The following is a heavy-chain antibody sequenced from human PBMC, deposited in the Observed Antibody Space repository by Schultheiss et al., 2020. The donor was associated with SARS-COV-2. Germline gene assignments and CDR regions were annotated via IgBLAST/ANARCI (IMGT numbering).Heavy chain of an antibody. V-gene: IGHV4-59*06. CDR3: ARDGTVTTSGAFDI. CDR1: GGSISSYY. J-gene: IGHJ3*02. D-gene: IGHD4-17*01. Sequence: SQTLSLTCTVSGGSISSYYWSWIRQPPGKGLEWIGYIYYSGSTYYNPSLKSRVTISVDTSKNQFSLKLSSVTAADTAVYYCARDGTVTTSGAFDIWGQGTMVTVSS. CDR2: IYYSGST.